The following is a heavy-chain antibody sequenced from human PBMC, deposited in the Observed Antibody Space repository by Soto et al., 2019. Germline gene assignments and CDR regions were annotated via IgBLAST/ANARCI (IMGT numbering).Heavy chain of an antibody. CDR3: ARGDCSGGSCYSKN. V-gene: IGHV3-30-3*01. CDR1: GFTFSSYA. CDR2: ISYDGSNK. D-gene: IGHD2-15*01. J-gene: IGHJ4*02. Sequence: QVQLVESGGGVVQPGRSLRLSCAASGFTFSSYAMHWARQAPGKGLEWVAVISYDGSNKYYADSVKGRFTISRDNSKNTLYLQMNSLGAEDTAVYYCARGDCSGGSCYSKNWGQGTLVTVSS.